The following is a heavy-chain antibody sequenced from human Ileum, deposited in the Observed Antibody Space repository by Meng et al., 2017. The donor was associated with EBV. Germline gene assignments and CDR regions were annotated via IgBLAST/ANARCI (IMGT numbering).Heavy chain of an antibody. Sequence: QGQLLESGPGLVKPSETLSLTCTVSGGSVSSAHSFWTWIRQPPGKGLEWIGYMSYSGSTNYSPPLESRVTISVDTSKNQFSLKLSSVTAADTAVYYCAGDPHSGSPHWGQGTLVTVSS. J-gene: IGHJ4*02. D-gene: IGHD1-26*01. CDR3: AGDPHSGSPH. V-gene: IGHV4-61*01. CDR2: MSYSGST. CDR1: GGSVSSAHSF.